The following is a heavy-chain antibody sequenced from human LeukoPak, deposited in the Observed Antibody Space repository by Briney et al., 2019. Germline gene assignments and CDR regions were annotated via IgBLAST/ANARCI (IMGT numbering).Heavy chain of an antibody. Sequence: SETLSLTCTVSGGSISSGSYYWSWIRQPAGKGLEWIGRIYTSGSTNYNPSLKSRVTISVDTSKNQFSLKLSSVTAADTAVYSCARGPYNWNYYYFDYWGQGTLVAVSS. CDR1: GGSISSGSYY. CDR2: IYTSGST. D-gene: IGHD1-7*01. CDR3: ARGPYNWNYYYFDY. V-gene: IGHV4-61*02. J-gene: IGHJ4*02.